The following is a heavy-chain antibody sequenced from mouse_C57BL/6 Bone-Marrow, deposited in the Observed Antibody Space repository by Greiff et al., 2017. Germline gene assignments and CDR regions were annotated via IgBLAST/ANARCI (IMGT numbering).Heavy chain of an antibody. Sequence: QVQLQQPGAELVRPGTSVKLSCKASGYTFTSYWMHWVKQRPGQGLEWIGVIDPSDSYTNYNKKFKGKATLTVDTSSNTAYIQLSSLTSEDSAVYCCATHINYDYYFDYWGQGTTLTVSS. CDR1: GYTFTSYW. CDR2: IDPSDSYT. J-gene: IGHJ2*01. V-gene: IGHV1-59*01. CDR3: ATHINYDYYFDY. D-gene: IGHD2-4*01.